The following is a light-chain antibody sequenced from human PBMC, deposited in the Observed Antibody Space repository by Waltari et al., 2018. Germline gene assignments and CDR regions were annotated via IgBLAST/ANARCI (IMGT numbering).Light chain of an antibody. CDR3: CSFAFSSTTSVI. CDR2: EVS. V-gene: IGLV2-23*02. Sequence: QSPLTQPASVSGSPGQSITISCTGTSSDVGRSNLVSWYQQYPGKAPKLIIYEVSKRPSGVSDRFSGSKSANTASLTISGLQDEDEADYYCCSFAFSSTTSVIFGGGTKLAVL. J-gene: IGLJ2*01. CDR1: SSDVGRSNL.